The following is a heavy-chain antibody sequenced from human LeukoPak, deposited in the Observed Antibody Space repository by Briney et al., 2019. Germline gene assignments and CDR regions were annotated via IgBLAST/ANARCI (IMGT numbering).Heavy chain of an antibody. Sequence: ASVKVSCKASGYTFTDYYMHWVRQAPGQGLEWMGWITPDSGGTNYALKFQGRVAMTRDTSITTVYMELSSLRSDDTAVYFCARAAIAGHTTGKTVYLQHWGQGTLVTVSS. V-gene: IGHV1-2*02. CDR1: GYTFTDYY. D-gene: IGHD1-26*01. J-gene: IGHJ1*01. CDR3: ARAAIAGHTTGKTVYLQH. CDR2: ITPDSGGT.